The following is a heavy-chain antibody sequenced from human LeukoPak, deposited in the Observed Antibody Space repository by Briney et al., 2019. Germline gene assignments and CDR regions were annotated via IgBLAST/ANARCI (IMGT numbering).Heavy chain of an antibody. CDR3: ARGDGYNFFDS. J-gene: IGHJ4*02. CDR1: GFTLSNAW. V-gene: IGHV3-7*02. Sequence: PGGSLRLSCATSGFTLSNAWMYWVRQAPGKGLECVATINQDGSEKEYLDSVNGRFTISRDNSKNTVYLQMNSLRAEDTAVYYCARGDGYNFFDSWGQGTLVTVSS. D-gene: IGHD5-24*01. CDR2: INQDGSEK.